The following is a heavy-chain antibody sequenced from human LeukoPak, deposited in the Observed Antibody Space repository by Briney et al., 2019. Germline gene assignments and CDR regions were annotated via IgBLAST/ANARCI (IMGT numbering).Heavy chain of an antibody. Sequence: GGSLRLSCAASGFTFSSYAMHWVRQAPGKGLEWVAVISYDGSNKYYADSVKGRFTISRDNSKNTLYLQMNSLRAEDTAVYYCARDYYGSGRGGFFDYWGQGTLVTVSS. J-gene: IGHJ4*02. CDR2: ISYDGSNK. D-gene: IGHD3-10*01. V-gene: IGHV3-30-3*01. CDR1: GFTFSSYA. CDR3: ARDYYGSGRGGFFDY.